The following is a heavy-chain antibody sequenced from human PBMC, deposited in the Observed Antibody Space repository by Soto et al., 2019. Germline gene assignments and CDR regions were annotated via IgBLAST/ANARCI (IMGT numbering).Heavy chain of an antibody. CDR3: ARGSGWGSGWFGVGMDN. D-gene: IGHD6-19*01. CDR1: GFTFSSYA. V-gene: IGHV3-30-3*01. Sequence: QVQLVESGGGVVQPGRSLRLSCAASGFTFSSYAMHWVRQAPGKGLEWVAVISYDGSNKYYADSVKGRFTISRDNSKNTLYLQMNSLRAEDTAVYYCARGSGWGSGWFGVGMDNWGQGTLVTVSS. J-gene: IGHJ4*02. CDR2: ISYDGSNK.